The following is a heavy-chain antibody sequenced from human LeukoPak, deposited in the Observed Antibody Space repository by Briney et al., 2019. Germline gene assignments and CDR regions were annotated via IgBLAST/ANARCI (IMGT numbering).Heavy chain of an antibody. CDR1: GGSISSYY. Sequence: SETLSLTCTVSGGSISSYYCSWLRQPPGKGLEGRRYIYYSGRTNYNPSLKSRVTISEEPSKNQFSLKLSSVTAAETAVYYCARGDGSGSSYLNWGQGTLVTVSS. J-gene: IGHJ4*02. D-gene: IGHD3-10*01. V-gene: IGHV4-59*01. CDR3: ARGDGSGSSYLN. CDR2: IYYSGRT.